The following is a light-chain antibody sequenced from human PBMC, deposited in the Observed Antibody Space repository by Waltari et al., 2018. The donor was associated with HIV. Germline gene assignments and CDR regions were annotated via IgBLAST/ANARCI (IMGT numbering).Light chain of an antibody. V-gene: IGKV1-9*01. J-gene: IGKJ2*01. CDR2: STS. CDR1: QDTGNS. CDR3: QQLNKYPHT. Sequence: DIQLTQSPSFLSASVGDRVTITCRASQDTGNSFAWYQQRPGKAPKLLLHSTSTLQSGVSSRFSGSRSRTDLTLTIATLQAEDFATYYCQQLNKYPHTFGQGTTLESK.